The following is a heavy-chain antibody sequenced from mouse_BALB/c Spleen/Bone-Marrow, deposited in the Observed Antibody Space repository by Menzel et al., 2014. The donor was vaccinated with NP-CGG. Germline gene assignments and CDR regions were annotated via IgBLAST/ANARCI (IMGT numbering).Heavy chain of an antibody. V-gene: IGHV14-3*02. CDR2: IDPANGNT. D-gene: IGHD1-1*01. CDR1: GFNIKDTY. J-gene: IGHJ2*01. Sequence: EVQLQQSGAELVKPGASVRLSCTASGFNIKDTYMHWVKQRPEQGLEWIGRIDPANGNTKYDPKFQGKATITADTSSNTAYLQLSSLTSEDTAVYYCASYYYGHYFDYWGQGTILTVSS. CDR3: ASYYYGHYFDY.